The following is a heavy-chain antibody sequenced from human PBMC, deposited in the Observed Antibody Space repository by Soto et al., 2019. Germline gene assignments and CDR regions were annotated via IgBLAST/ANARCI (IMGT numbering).Heavy chain of an antibody. CDR2: INHSGST. V-gene: IGHV4-34*01. Sequence: PSETLSLTCAVYGGSFSGYYWSWIRQPPGKGLEWIGEINHSGSTNYNPSLKSRVTISVDTSKNQFSLKLSSVTAADTAVYYCARQLITGTTPYPRYFDYWGQGTLVTVSS. CDR3: ARQLITGTTPYPRYFDY. D-gene: IGHD1-7*01. J-gene: IGHJ4*02. CDR1: GGSFSGYY.